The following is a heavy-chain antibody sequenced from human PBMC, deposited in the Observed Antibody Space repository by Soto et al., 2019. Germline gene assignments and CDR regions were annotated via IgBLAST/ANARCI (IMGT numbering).Heavy chain of an antibody. J-gene: IGHJ4*02. CDR2: ISYHGSDK. Sequence: QVQLVESGGGVVQPGRSLRLSCAASGFTFSNYGMHWVRQAPGKGLEWVAVISYHGSDKYYADSVKGRFTISRDNSKNTLYLQMDSLRAEDTAVYYCAKDHLTTTVTTVGYWGQETLVTVSS. CDR3: AKDHLTTTVTTVGY. CDR1: GFTFSNYG. D-gene: IGHD4-17*01. V-gene: IGHV3-30*18.